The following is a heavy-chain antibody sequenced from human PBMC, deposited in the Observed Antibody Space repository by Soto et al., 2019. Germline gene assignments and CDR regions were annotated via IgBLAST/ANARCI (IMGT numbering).Heavy chain of an antibody. D-gene: IGHD1-7*01. CDR1: GYTFTSYG. V-gene: IGHV1-18*01. Sequence: ASVKVSCKASGYTFTSYGISWVRQAPGQGLEWMGWISAYNGNTNYAQKLQGRVTMTTDTSTSTAYMELRSLRSDDTAVYYCARLITGTTRFRAFEIWGQGTMVTVSS. J-gene: IGHJ3*02. CDR2: ISAYNGNT. CDR3: ARLITGTTRFRAFEI.